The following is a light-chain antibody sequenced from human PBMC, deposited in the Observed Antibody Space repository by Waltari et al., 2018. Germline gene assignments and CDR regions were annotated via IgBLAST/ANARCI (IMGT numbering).Light chain of an antibody. V-gene: IGLV2-8*01. Sequence: QSALTQPPSASGSPGQTVTIPCAGTSSDVGSSDYVSWYQKHPGQAPKLLIYHVTNRPSGVPDRFSGSKSGNTASLTVSGLQAEDEADYYCSSNAGINNFVFGGGTKLTVL. CDR1: SSDVGSSDY. CDR2: HVT. J-gene: IGLJ2*01. CDR3: SSNAGINNFV.